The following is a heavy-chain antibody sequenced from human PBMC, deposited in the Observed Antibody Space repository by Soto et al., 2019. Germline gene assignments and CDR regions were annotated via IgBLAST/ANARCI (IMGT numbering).Heavy chain of an antibody. J-gene: IGHJ4*02. D-gene: IGHD4-17*01. CDR3: ARKPQDYGAGYFDY. V-gene: IGHV4-39*01. CDR2: IYYSGST. Sequence: QLQLQESGPGLVKPSETLSLTCTVSGGSISSSSYYWGWIRQPPGKWLEWIGSIYYSGSTYYNPSLKSRVTISVDTYKNQFSLKLRSVTAADTAVYYCARKPQDYGAGYFDYWGQGTLVTVSS. CDR1: GGSISSSSYY.